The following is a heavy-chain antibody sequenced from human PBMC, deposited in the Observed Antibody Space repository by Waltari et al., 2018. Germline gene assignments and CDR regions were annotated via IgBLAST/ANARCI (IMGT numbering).Heavy chain of an antibody. CDR2: IYYSGST. D-gene: IGHD5-12*01. CDR3: ARARYSGYDSSRDFDY. J-gene: IGHJ4*02. V-gene: IGHV4-30-4*08. CDR1: GGPISSGDYY. Sequence: QVQLQESGPGLVKPSQTLSLTCTVSGGPISSGDYYWNWIRQPPGKGLEWIGYIYYSGSTYYNPSLKSRVTISVDTSKNQFSLKLSSVTAADTAVYYCARARYSGYDSSRDFDYWGQGTLVTVSS.